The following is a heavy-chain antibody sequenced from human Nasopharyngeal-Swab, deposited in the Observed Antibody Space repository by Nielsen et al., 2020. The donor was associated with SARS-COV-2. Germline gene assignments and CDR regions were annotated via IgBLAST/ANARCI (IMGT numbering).Heavy chain of an antibody. Sequence: VRQAPGKGLEWVSAISGSGGSTYYADSVKGRFTISRDNSKNTVFLQMNSLRVEDTAIYYCAKDLDGSGSNNHYFYYVMDVWGLGTTVTVSS. V-gene: IGHV3-23*01. CDR3: AKDLDGSGSNNHYFYYVMDV. CDR2: ISGSGGST. D-gene: IGHD2/OR15-2a*01. J-gene: IGHJ6*02.